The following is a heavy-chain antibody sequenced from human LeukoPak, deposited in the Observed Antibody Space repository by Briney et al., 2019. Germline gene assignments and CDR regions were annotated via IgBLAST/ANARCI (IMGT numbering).Heavy chain of an antibody. CDR2: ISYDGSNK. CDR1: GFTFSSYA. CDR3: ARVGGGSETEYYFDY. V-gene: IGHV3-30*04. J-gene: IGHJ4*02. Sequence: PGGSLRLSCAASGFTFSSYAMHWVRQAPGKGLEWVAVISYDGSNKYYADSVKGRFTISRDNSKNTLYLQMNSLRAEDTALYHCARVGGGSETEYYFDYWGQGTLVTVSS. D-gene: IGHD3-10*01.